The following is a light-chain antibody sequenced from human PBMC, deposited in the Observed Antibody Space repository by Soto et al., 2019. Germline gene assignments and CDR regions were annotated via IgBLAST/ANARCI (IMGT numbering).Light chain of an antibody. J-gene: IGKJ5*01. Sequence: DIVMTQSPATLSVSPGETAILSCRASQNIDINLVWYQQKPGQAPRLLIFRASTRATGIPARFSGSGSGTEFTLTIRSLQSEDVAVYYCQQYHHWPPITFGQGTRLEIK. CDR1: QNIDIN. CDR2: RAS. V-gene: IGKV3-15*01. CDR3: QQYHHWPPIT.